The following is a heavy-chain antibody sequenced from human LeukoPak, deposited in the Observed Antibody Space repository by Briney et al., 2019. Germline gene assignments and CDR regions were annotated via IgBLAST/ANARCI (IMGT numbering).Heavy chain of an antibody. Sequence: GGSLRLSCAASGFTFSSYATHWVRQAPGKGLEWVAVISYDGTNKYSADSVKGRFTISRDNSKNTLYLQMNSLRAEDTAVYYCAKDQYYGGTLDYWGQGTLVTVSS. CDR1: GFTFSSYA. J-gene: IGHJ4*02. D-gene: IGHD4-23*01. CDR3: AKDQYYGGTLDY. V-gene: IGHV3-30*04. CDR2: ISYDGTNK.